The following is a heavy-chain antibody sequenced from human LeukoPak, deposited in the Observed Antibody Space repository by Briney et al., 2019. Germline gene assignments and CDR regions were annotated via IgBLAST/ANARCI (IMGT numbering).Heavy chain of an antibody. Sequence: GGSLRLSCAASGFTFSSYWMHWVRQAPGKGLEWVSVIYSGGSTYYADSVKGRFTISRDNSKNTLYLQMNSLRAEDTAVYYCALNVGDYWGQGTLVTVSS. D-gene: IGHD1-1*01. J-gene: IGHJ4*02. CDR2: IYSGGST. CDR1: GFTFSSYW. V-gene: IGHV3-53*01. CDR3: ALNVGDY.